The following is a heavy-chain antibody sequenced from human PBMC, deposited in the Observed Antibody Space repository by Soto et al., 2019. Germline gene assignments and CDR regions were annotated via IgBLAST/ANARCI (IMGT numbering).Heavy chain of an antibody. CDR3: ARERPDGARLDP. J-gene: IGHJ5*02. Sequence: QVQLQESGPGLVKPSQTLSLTCTVSGGSISSGDYYWSWIRQPPGKGLEWIGYIYHSGSTYYNPSLQSRFTISVDTSKNQFSLKLSSVTAADTAVYYCARERPDGARLDPWGQGTLVTVSS. CDR2: IYHSGST. V-gene: IGHV4-30-4*01. D-gene: IGHD6-6*01. CDR1: GGSISSGDYY.